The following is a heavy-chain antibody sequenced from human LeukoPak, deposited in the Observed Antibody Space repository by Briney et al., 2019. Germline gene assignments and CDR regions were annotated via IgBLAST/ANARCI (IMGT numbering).Heavy chain of an antibody. CDR1: GFTVSSNS. Sequence: GGSLRLSCTVSGFTVSSNSMSWVRQAPGKGLEWVSFIYSDNTHYSDSVKGRFTISRDNSKNTLYLQMNSLRAEDTAVYYCARRVGAYSHPYDYWGQGTLVTVSS. J-gene: IGHJ4*02. CDR2: IYSDNT. D-gene: IGHD4/OR15-4a*01. V-gene: IGHV3-53*01. CDR3: ARRVGAYSHPYDY.